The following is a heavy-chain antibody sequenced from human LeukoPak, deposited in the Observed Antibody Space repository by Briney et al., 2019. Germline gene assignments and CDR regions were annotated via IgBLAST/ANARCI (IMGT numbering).Heavy chain of an antibody. Sequence: SETLSLTCTVSGGSISSSSYYWGWIRQPPGRGLEWIGSIYYSGSTYYNPSLKSRVTISVDTSKNQFSLKLSSVTAADTAVYYCARQYSGRHDYWGQGTLVTVSS. V-gene: IGHV4-39*01. J-gene: IGHJ4*02. CDR3: ARQYSGRHDY. CDR2: IYYSGST. CDR1: GGSISSSSYY. D-gene: IGHD1-26*01.